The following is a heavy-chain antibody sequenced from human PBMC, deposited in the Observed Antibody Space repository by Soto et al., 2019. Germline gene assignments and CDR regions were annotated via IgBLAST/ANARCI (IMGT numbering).Heavy chain of an antibody. CDR3: AKVLPGTGSVTSDY. D-gene: IGHD3-10*01. CDR2: ITYSGDTT. J-gene: IGHJ4*02. CDR1: GFDFSTYA. V-gene: IGHV3-23*01. Sequence: EVHLLESGGTLIQPGGSLRLSCAASGFDFSTYAMTWVRQAPGKGLEWVSGITYSGDTTYYADSVKGRFTIASDNFKNPQYLQLNSLRPDDTAMYYCAKVLPGTGSVTSDYWCPGTRVTVPS.